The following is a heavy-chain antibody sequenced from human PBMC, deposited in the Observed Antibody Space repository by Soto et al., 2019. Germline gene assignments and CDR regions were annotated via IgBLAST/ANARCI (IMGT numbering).Heavy chain of an antibody. CDR2: IYYSGST. V-gene: IGHV4-59*01. Sequence: PSDTLSLTCTVSGVSISSYYWSWIRQPPGKGLEWIGYIYYSGSTNYNPSLKSRVTISVDTSKNQFSLKLSSVTAADTAVYYCARERFGYFDYWGQGTLVTVS. D-gene: IGHD3-10*01. CDR1: GVSISSYY. J-gene: IGHJ4*02. CDR3: ARERFGYFDY.